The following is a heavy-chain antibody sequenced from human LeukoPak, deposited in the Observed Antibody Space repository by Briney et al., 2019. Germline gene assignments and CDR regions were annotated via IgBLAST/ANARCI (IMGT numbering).Heavy chain of an antibody. CDR1: GFTFSDHY. D-gene: IGHD6-13*01. Sequence: GGSLRLTCAASGFTFSDHYMSWIRQAPGKGLEWVSYISSSGSTIYYADSVKGRFTISRDNAKNSLYLQMNSLRAEDTAVYYCAGRAAGTPIDYWGQGTLVTVSS. V-gene: IGHV3-11*04. CDR3: AGRAAGTPIDY. CDR2: ISSSGSTI. J-gene: IGHJ4*02.